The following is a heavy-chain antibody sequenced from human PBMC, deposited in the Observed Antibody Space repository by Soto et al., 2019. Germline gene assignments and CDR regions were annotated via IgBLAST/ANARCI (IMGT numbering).Heavy chain of an antibody. V-gene: IGHV3-9*01. D-gene: IGHD5-18*01. Sequence: VQLEESGGALVQPGRSLRLSCAASGFTFDDYAMYWVRQVLGKGLEWVSSISWNSGNIDYADSVKGRFTTSRDNAENSLYLQMNSLRPEDTALYYCVRSKGGYSYGTPFDYWGQGTLVTVSS. J-gene: IGHJ4*02. CDR3: VRSKGGYSYGTPFDY. CDR1: GFTFDDYA. CDR2: ISWNSGNI.